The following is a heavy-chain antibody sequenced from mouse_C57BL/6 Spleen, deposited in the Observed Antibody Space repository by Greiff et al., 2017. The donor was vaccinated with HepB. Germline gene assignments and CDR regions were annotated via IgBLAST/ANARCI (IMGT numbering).Heavy chain of an antibody. J-gene: IGHJ2*01. D-gene: IGHD2-3*01. Sequence: EVQWVESGGDLVKPGGSLKLSCAASGFTFSSYGMSWVRQTPDKRLEWVATISSGGSYTYYPDSVKGRFTISRDNAKNTLYLQMSSLKSEDTAMYYCASYDGYFYYFDYWGQGTTLTVSS. V-gene: IGHV5-6*01. CDR3: ASYDGYFYYFDY. CDR1: GFTFSSYG. CDR2: ISSGGSYT.